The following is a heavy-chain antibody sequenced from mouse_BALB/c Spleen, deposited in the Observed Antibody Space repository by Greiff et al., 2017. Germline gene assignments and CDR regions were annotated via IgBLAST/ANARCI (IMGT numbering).Heavy chain of an antibody. CDR1: GYTFTSFY. CDR2: IYPGDGST. CDR3: ARGRYYYGSSYAMDY. D-gene: IGHD1-1*01. Sequence: QVQLQQSGPELVKPGASVKMSCKASGYTFTSFYIHWVKQRPGQGLEWIGWIYPGDGSTKYNEKFKGKTTLTADKSSSTAYMLLSSLTSEDSAIYFCARGRYYYGSSYAMDYWGQGTSVTVSS. V-gene: IGHV1S56*01. J-gene: IGHJ4*01.